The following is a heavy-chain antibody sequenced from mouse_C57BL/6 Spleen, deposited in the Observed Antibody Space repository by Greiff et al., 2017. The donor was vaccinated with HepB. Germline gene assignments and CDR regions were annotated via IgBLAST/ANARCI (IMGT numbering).Heavy chain of an antibody. CDR1: GYTFTSYW. D-gene: IGHD3-3*01. CDR3: ARGGDVGAMDY. Sequence: QVQLKQPGAELVRPGSSVKLSCKASGYTFTSYWMDWVKQRPGQGLEWIGNIYPSDSETHYNQKFKDKATLTVDKSSSTAYMQLSSLTSEDSAVYYCARGGDVGAMDYWGQGTSVTVSS. V-gene: IGHV1-61*01. J-gene: IGHJ4*01. CDR2: IYPSDSET.